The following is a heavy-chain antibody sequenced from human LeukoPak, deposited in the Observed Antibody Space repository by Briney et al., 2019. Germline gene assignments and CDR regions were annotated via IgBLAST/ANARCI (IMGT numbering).Heavy chain of an antibody. CDR2: IYYSGST. V-gene: IGHV4-39*01. CDR3: ARIPYYYDSSGYTPEFDP. D-gene: IGHD3-22*01. J-gene: IGHJ5*02. CDR1: GGSISSSSYY. Sequence: PSETLSLTCTVSGGSISSSSYYWGWIRQPPGKGLGWIGSIYYSGSTYYNPSLKSRVTISVDTSKNQFSLKLSSVTAADTAVYYCARIPYYYDSSGYTPEFDPWGQGSLVTVSS.